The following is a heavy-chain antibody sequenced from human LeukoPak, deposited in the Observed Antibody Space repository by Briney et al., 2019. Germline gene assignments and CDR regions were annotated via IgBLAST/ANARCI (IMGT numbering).Heavy chain of an antibody. D-gene: IGHD2-15*01. Sequence: ASVKVSCKASGYTFTSYYMHWVRQAPGQGLEWVGIINPSGGSTSHAQKFQGRVTITRNTSISTAYMELSSLRSEDTAVYYCARYGGGTYAFDIWGQGTMVTVSS. V-gene: IGHV1-46*01. J-gene: IGHJ3*02. CDR3: ARYGGGTYAFDI. CDR1: GYTFTSYY. CDR2: INPSGGST.